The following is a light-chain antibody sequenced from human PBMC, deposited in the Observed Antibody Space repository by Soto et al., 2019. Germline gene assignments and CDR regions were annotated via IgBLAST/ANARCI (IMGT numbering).Light chain of an antibody. CDR2: DAS. J-gene: IGKJ1*01. CDR3: QQYNSYSPWT. V-gene: IGKV1-5*01. CDR1: QGVIKW. Sequence: DIQMTQSPSTLSASVGDRVTITCRASQGVIKWLAWFQQKPGKVPKLLIFDASTLQTGVPSRFGGGGSGTEFTLTISGLQPDDFATYYCQQYNSYSPWTFGPGTKVEI.